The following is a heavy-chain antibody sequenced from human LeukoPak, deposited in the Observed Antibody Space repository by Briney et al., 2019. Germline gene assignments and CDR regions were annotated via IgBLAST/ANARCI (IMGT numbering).Heavy chain of an antibody. Sequence: GGSLRLSCAASGFTFSSYSMNWVRQAPGKGLEWVSSISSSSSYIYYADSVKGRFTISRDNAKNSLYLQMNSLRAEDTAVYYCAREEGFTMVRGFDYWGQGTLVTVSS. CDR2: ISSSSSYI. CDR1: GFTFSSYS. CDR3: AREEGFTMVRGFDY. D-gene: IGHD3-10*01. V-gene: IGHV3-21*01. J-gene: IGHJ4*02.